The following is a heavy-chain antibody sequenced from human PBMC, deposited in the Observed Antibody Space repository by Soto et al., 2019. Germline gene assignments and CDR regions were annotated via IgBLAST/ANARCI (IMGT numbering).Heavy chain of an antibody. Sequence: SETLSLSCTVSGASITSNSYFWAWIRQPPGKGLEWIGSIYYSGTTYYNPSLKSRVTISVDRSKNQFSLKLSSVTAADTAVYYCPRHFSVDYLDYWAQGALVTVS. CDR1: GASITSNSYF. CDR3: PRHFSVDYLDY. J-gene: IGHJ4*02. CDR2: IYYSGTT. V-gene: IGHV4-39*01.